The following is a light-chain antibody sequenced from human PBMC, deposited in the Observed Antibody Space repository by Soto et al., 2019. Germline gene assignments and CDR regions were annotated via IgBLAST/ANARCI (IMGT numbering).Light chain of an antibody. CDR2: GAS. V-gene: IGKV3-20*01. CDR1: QSVRSSY. CDR3: QQYGSSRWT. J-gene: IGKJ1*01. Sequence: EIVLTQSPGPLSLSPGERATLSCRASQSVRSSYLARYQHNRGQAPRLLIYGASSRAPGIPERFGGSGSGTDFTLPISRLEPEDFAVYYCQQYGSSRWTFGQGTKVEIK.